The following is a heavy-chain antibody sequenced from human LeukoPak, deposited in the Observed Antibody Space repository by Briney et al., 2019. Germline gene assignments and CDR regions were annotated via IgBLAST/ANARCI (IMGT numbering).Heavy chain of an antibody. V-gene: IGHV4-39*01. CDR3: ARQTGSGLFILP. Sequence: SETLSLTCTVSGVSISSSNSYWGWIRQPPGKGLEWIGSIYYSGNTYYNASLKSQVSISIDTSKNQFSLRLTSVTAADTAVFYCARQTGSGLFILPGGQGTLVTVSS. CDR1: GVSISSSNSY. CDR2: IYYSGNT. J-gene: IGHJ4*02. D-gene: IGHD3/OR15-3a*01.